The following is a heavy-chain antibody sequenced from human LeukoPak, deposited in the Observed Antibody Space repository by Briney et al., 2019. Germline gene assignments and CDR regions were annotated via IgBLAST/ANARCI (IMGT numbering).Heavy chain of an antibody. CDR1: GFTFSRYG. CDR3: AKGYYYDSSGSQYYFDY. D-gene: IGHD3-22*01. J-gene: IGHJ4*02. Sequence: GRSLRLSCAASGFTFSRYGMHWVRQAPGKGLEWVAVISYDGSNKYYADSVKGRFTISRDNSKNTLYLHMNSLRAEDTAVYYCAKGYYYDSSGSQYYFDYWGQGTLVTVSS. V-gene: IGHV3-30*18. CDR2: ISYDGSNK.